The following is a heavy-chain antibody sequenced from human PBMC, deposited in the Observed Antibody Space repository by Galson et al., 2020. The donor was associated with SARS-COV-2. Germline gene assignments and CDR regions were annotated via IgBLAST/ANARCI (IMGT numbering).Heavy chain of an antibody. J-gene: IGHJ6*03. V-gene: IGHV1-8*03. CDR3: ARGHPPDYDILTGYYNYYYYYMDV. CDR1: GYTFTSYD. Sequence: ASVKVSCKASGYTFTSYDINWVRQATGQGPEWMGWMNPNRGNTGYAQKFQGRVTITRNTSISTAYMELSSLRSEDTAVYYCARGHPPDYDILTGYYNYYYYYMDVWGKGTTVTISS. CDR2: MNPNRGNT. D-gene: IGHD3-9*01.